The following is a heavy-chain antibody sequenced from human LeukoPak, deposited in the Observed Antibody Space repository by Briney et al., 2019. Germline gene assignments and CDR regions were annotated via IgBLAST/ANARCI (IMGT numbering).Heavy chain of an antibody. Sequence: PGGSLRLSCAASGFTFSSYSMNWVRQAPGKGLEWVSSISSSSIYIYYADSVKGRFTISRDNAKNSLYLQMNSLRAEDTAVYYCAREGYCSGGSCYGVDYWGQGTLVTVSS. CDR1: GFTFSSYS. D-gene: IGHD2-15*01. CDR3: AREGYCSGGSCYGVDY. CDR2: ISSSSIYI. V-gene: IGHV3-21*01. J-gene: IGHJ4*02.